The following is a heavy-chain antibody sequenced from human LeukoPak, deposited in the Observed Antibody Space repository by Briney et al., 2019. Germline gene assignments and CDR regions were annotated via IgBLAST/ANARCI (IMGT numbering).Heavy chain of an antibody. Sequence: PSETLSLNCTVSGGSISRNSDYWGWIRPPPGKGLDWIGSIYYGGSTNYNPSLKSRVTISVDTSKNQFSLKLSSVTVADTGVYYCARDTQIFSAIKKFHYYGMDVWGQGTTGTVSS. CDR2: IYYGGST. J-gene: IGHJ6*02. V-gene: IGHV4-39*07. CDR3: ARDTQIFSAIKKFHYYGMDV. CDR1: GGSISRNSDY.